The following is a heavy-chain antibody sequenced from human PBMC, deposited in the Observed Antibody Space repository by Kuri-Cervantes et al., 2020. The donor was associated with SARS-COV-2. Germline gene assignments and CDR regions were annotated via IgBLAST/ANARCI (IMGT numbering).Heavy chain of an antibody. CDR3: ARRVVAVAVNWFDP. CDR2: IYYSGST. D-gene: IGHD6-19*01. J-gene: IGHJ5*02. CDR1: GGSISSYY. Sequence: SETLSLTCTVSGGSISSYYWSWIRQPPGKGLEWIGSIYYSGSTNYNPSLKSRVTISVDTSKNHFSLKLTSVTAADTAVYYCARRVVAVAVNWFDPWGQGTLVTVSS. V-gene: IGHV4-59*05.